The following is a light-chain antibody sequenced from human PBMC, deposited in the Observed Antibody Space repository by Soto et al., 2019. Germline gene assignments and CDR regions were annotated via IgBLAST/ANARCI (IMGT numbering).Light chain of an antibody. Sequence: EIVLTQSPGTLSLSPGERATLSCRASQSVGSSHLAWYQQKSGQAPRLLIYGASSRATGIPDRFSGSGSGTEFTLTITRLETEDFAVYYCQQYGNSLLTFGGGTKVEIK. CDR3: QQYGNSLLT. CDR1: QSVGSSH. J-gene: IGKJ4*01. V-gene: IGKV3-20*01. CDR2: GAS.